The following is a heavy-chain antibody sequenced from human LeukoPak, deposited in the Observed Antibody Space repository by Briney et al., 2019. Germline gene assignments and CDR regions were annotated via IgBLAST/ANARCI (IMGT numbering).Heavy chain of an antibody. D-gene: IGHD4-17*01. CDR1: GFTFSSYG. Sequence: GESLRLSCAASGFTFSSYGMHWVRQAPGKGLEWVAVISYDGSNKYYADSVKGRFTISRDNSKNTLYLQMNSLRAEDTAVYYCATATVTAQSTFDYWGQGTLVTVSS. CDR3: ATATVTAQSTFDY. CDR2: ISYDGSNK. J-gene: IGHJ4*02. V-gene: IGHV3-30*03.